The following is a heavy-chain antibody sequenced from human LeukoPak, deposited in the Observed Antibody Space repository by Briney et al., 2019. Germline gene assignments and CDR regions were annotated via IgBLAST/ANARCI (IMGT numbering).Heavy chain of an antibody. CDR1: GGSVSSGSYY. CDR2: IYYSGST. CDR3: ARGCAFDY. J-gene: IGHJ4*02. V-gene: IGHV4-61*01. Sequence: SETLSLTCTVSGGSVSSGSYYWSWIRQPPGKGLEWIGCIYYSGSTNYNPSLKSRVTISVDTSKNQFSLKLSSVTAADTAVYYCARGCAFDYWGQGALVTVSS. D-gene: IGHD2-8*01.